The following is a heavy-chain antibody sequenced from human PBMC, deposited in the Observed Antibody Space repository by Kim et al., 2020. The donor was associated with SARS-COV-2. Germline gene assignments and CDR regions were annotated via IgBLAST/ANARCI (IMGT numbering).Heavy chain of an antibody. J-gene: IGHJ4*02. V-gene: IGHV3-23*01. Sequence: GGSLRLSCAASGFSFSIHTMTWVRQAPGKGLEWVSALTGNGGLTYYADSVKGRFTISRDNSKNTLYLQMNSLRAEDTAVYYCTKLGAPFDYWGQGTLVTVSS. D-gene: IGHD3-3*01. CDR1: GFSFSIHT. CDR3: TKLGAPFDY. CDR2: LTGNGGLT.